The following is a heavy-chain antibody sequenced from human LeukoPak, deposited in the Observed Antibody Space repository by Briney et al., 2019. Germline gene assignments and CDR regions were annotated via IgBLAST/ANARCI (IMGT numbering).Heavy chain of an antibody. J-gene: IGHJ4*02. V-gene: IGHV1-18*01. CDR2: ISAYNGNT. CDR3: ARSGSIAARFDY. Sequence: ASVKVSCKASGYTFTSYGISWVRQAPGQGLEWMGWISAYNGNTNYAQKLQGRVTITTDESTSTAYMELSSLRSEDTAVYYCARSGSIAARFDYWGQGTLVTVSS. CDR1: GYTFTSYG. D-gene: IGHD6-6*01.